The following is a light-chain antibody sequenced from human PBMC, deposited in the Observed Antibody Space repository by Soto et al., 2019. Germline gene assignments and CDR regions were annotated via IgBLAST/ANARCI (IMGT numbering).Light chain of an antibody. CDR2: RNN. V-gene: IGLV1-47*01. CDR1: SSNIGSNY. Sequence: QSVLTQPPSASGTPGQRVTISCSGSSSNIGSNYVYWYQQLPGTAPKLLIYRNNQRPSGVPDRFSGSKSVASASLAISGLRSEDEADYYCAAWDDIVSGYWVFGGGTKLTVL. J-gene: IGLJ3*02. CDR3: AAWDDIVSGYWV.